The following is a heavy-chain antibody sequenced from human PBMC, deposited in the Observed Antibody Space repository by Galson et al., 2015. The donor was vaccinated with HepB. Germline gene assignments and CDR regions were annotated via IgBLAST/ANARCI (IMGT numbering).Heavy chain of an antibody. Sequence: SVKVSCKASGGTFSSYAISWVRQAPGQGLEWMGGIIPIFGTANYAQKFQGRVTITADESTSTAYMELSSLRSEDTAVYYCARDRAPAATNWFDPWGQGTLVTVSS. J-gene: IGHJ5*02. V-gene: IGHV1-69*13. D-gene: IGHD2-2*01. CDR1: GGTFSSYA. CDR3: ARDRAPAATNWFDP. CDR2: IIPIFGTA.